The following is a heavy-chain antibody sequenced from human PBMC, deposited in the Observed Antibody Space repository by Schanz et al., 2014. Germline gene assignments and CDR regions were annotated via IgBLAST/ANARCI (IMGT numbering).Heavy chain of an antibody. CDR1: GYTFTDYH. J-gene: IGHJ5*02. Sequence: QVQLVQSGAEVKKPGASVKVSCKSSGYTFTDYHIHWVRQAPGQGLEYMGRINPNSGGTNFAQKSKGTVSMNREMSISTVYIEFTRLRSVDTAVYYGAREDTVIRGLSGWFDPWGQGTLVTVSS. CDR3: AREDTVIRGLSGWFDP. CDR2: INPNSGGT. V-gene: IGHV1-2*06. D-gene: IGHD5-18*01.